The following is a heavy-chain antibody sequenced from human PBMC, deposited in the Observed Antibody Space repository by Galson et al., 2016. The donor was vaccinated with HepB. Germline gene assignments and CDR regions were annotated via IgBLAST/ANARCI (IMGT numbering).Heavy chain of an antibody. CDR2: IYSGGST. Sequence: SLRLSCAASGFTVSNHYMSWVRQAPGKGLEWVSLIYSGGSTYYPDSVKGRFTISRANSKNTLYLQMNSLRAEDTAVYYCASMTGTTPGGYWGQGTLVTVSS. CDR3: ASMTGTTPGGY. J-gene: IGHJ4*02. V-gene: IGHV3-53*01. D-gene: IGHD1-20*01. CDR1: GFTVSNHY.